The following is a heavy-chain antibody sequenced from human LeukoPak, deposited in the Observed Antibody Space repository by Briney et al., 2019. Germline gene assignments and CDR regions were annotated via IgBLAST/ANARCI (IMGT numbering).Heavy chain of an antibody. D-gene: IGHD3-3*01. J-gene: IGHJ5*02. V-gene: IGHV1-18*01. CDR2: ISANSGNT. CDR3: ARDRHYDASTVFDP. Sequence: ASVKVSCKASGYTFTNYAIHWVRQAPGQRLEWMGWISANSGNTKFAQKVQGRITMTTDTSTSTAYMELRSLRSDDTAIYYCARDRHYDASTVFDPWGQGTLVTVSS. CDR1: GYTFTNYA.